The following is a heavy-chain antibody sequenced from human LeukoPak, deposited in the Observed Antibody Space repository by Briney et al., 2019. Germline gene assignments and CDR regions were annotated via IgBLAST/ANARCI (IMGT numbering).Heavy chain of an antibody. CDR2: IYHSGST. CDR1: GGSISSYY. CDR3: ARARWWLRLTRSYYFDY. J-gene: IGHJ4*02. V-gene: IGHV4-38-2*02. D-gene: IGHD5-12*01. Sequence: SETLSLTCTVSGGSISSYYWSWIRQPPGKGLEWIGSIYHSGSTYYNPSLKSRVTISVDTSKNQFSLKLSSVTAADTAVYYCARARWWLRLTRSYYFDYWGQGTLVTVSS.